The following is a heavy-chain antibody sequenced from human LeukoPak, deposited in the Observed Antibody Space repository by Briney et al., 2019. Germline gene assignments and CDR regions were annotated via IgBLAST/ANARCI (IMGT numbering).Heavy chain of an antibody. J-gene: IGHJ4*02. D-gene: IGHD1-26*01. CDR3: AKDLYSGGYSTSFDY. V-gene: IGHV3-30*02. CDR2: IRYDGSIK. CDR1: GFTFSSYS. Sequence: PGGSVRLSCAASGFTFSSYSMHWVRQAPGKGLEWVTFIRYDGSIKYYADSVKGRFTISRDNSKNTLYLQMNSLRTEDTAVYYCAKDLYSGGYSTSFDYWGQGTLVTVSS.